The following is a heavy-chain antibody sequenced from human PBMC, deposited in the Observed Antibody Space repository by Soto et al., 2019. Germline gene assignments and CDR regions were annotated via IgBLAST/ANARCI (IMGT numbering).Heavy chain of an antibody. CDR2: IYYSGST. CDR1: GGSISSSSYY. D-gene: IGHD3-22*01. J-gene: IGHJ4*02. CDR3: ASRSDYDSSGYYGFGGY. Sequence: QLQLQESGPGLVKPSETLSLTCTVSGGSISSSSYYWGWIRQPPGKGLEWIGSIYYSGSTYYNPSLKSRVTISVDTSKNQFSLKLSSVTAADTAVYYCASRSDYDSSGYYGFGGYWGQGTLVTVSS. V-gene: IGHV4-39*01.